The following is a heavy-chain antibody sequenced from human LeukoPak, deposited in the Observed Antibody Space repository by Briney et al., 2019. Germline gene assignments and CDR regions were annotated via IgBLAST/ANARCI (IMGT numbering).Heavy chain of an antibody. Sequence: SETLSLTCAVYGGSFSGYYWSWIRQPPGKGLEWIGEINHSGSTNYNPSLKSRVTISVDTSKNQFSLKLSSVTAADTAVYYCARIVSGSCRCAFDIWGQGTMVTVSS. D-gene: IGHD1-1*01. CDR3: ARIVSGSCRCAFDI. CDR2: INHSGST. CDR1: GGSFSGYY. J-gene: IGHJ3*02. V-gene: IGHV4-34*01.